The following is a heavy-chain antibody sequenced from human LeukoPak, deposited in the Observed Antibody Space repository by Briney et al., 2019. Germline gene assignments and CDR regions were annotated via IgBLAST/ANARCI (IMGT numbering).Heavy chain of an antibody. D-gene: IGHD2-15*01. CDR3: ARQYCSGGSCYLSSISDAFGI. V-gene: IGHV3-7*01. CDR1: GFTFSSYW. Sequence: GGSLRLSCAASGFTFSSYWMSWVRQAPGKGLEGVANIKQDGSEKYYVDSVKGRFTISRDNAKNSLYLQMNSLRAEDTAVYYCARQYCSGGSCYLSSISDAFGIWGQGTMVTVSS. CDR2: IKQDGSEK. J-gene: IGHJ3*02.